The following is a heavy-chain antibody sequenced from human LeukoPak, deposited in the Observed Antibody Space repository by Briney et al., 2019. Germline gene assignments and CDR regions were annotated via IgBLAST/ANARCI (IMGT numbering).Heavy chain of an antibody. D-gene: IGHD2-2*01. Sequence: GGSLRLSCAASGSTSSSYSMNWVRQAPGKGLEWVSSISSSSSYIYYADSVKGRFTISRDNAKNSLYLQMNSLRAEDTAVYYCAREWDIVVVPASPHPAYGMDVWGKGTTVTVSS. CDR3: AREWDIVVVPASPHPAYGMDV. CDR2: ISSSSSYI. CDR1: GSTSSSYS. V-gene: IGHV3-21*01. J-gene: IGHJ6*04.